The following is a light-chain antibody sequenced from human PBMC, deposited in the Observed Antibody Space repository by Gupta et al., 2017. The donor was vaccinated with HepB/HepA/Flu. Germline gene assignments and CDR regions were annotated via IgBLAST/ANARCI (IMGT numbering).Light chain of an antibody. CDR1: QGISSY. CDR2: AAS. CDR3: QQYYSYPLT. J-gene: IGKJ4*01. V-gene: IGKV1-8*01. Sequence: AIRMTQSPSSFSASTGDRVTITCRASQGISSYLAWYQQKPGKAPKLLIYAASTLQSGVPSRFSGSGSGTDFTLTISCLQSEDFATYYCQQYYSYPLTFGCEAKVEI.